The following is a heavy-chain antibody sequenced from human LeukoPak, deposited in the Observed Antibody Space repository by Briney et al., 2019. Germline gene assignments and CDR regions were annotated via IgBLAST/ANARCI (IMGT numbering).Heavy chain of an antibody. D-gene: IGHD3-10*01. CDR3: ARDLPVRGVSYFDY. CDR2: ISTYNANT. V-gene: IGHV1-18*01. Sequence: ASVKVSCKASGYTFTTYGICWVRQAPGQGLEWMGWISTYNANTDYAQKLQGRVTMTTDTSSSTAYMELRSLRSDDTAVYYCARDLPVRGVSYFDYWGQGTLVTVSS. J-gene: IGHJ4*02. CDR1: GYTFTTYG.